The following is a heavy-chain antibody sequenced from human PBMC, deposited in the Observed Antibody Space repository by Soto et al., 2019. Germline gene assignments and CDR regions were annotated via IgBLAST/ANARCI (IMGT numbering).Heavy chain of an antibody. CDR3: ARVFYDSSGYYYGEGFDY. CDR2: INAGNGNT. J-gene: IGHJ4*02. CDR1: GYTFTSYA. Sequence: ASVKVSCKASGYTFTSYAMHWVRQAPGQRLEWMGWINAGNGNTKYSQKFQGRVTITRDTSASTAYMELSSLRSEDTAVYYCARVFYDSSGYYYGEGFDYWGQGTLVTVSS. V-gene: IGHV1-3*01. D-gene: IGHD3-22*01.